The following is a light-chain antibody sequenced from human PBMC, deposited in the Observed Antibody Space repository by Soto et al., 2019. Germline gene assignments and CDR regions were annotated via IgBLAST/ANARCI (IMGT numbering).Light chain of an antibody. Sequence: EIVLTQSPGTLSLSPGERATLSCRASQSVSSSYLAWYQQKPGQAPRLFIYGASSRATGIPDRFSGSGSGTDFTLTISRLEPEDFAVYYCQQYGGSPLYTFGQGTKLEIK. CDR1: QSVSSSY. J-gene: IGKJ2*01. V-gene: IGKV3-20*01. CDR3: QQYGGSPLYT. CDR2: GAS.